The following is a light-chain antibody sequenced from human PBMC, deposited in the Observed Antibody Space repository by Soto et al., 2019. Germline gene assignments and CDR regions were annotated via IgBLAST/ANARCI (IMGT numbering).Light chain of an antibody. V-gene: IGKV3-20*01. CDR3: QQYGSSPIP. CDR2: GAS. Sequence: VLTQSPGALSLSPGERATLSCRASQSVRSSYLAWYQQKPGQAPRLLIYGASSRATGIPDRFSGSGSGTDFTLTISRLEPEDFAVYYCQQYGSSPIPFGQGTRLEIK. J-gene: IGKJ5*01. CDR1: QSVRSSY.